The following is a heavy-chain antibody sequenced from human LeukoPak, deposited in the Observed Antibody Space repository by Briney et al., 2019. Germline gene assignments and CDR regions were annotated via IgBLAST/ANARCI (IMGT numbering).Heavy chain of an antibody. J-gene: IGHJ4*02. CDR2: INPNTGGT. CDR1: GYTFTDYY. V-gene: IGHV1-2*02. D-gene: IGHD4/OR15-4a*01. Sequence: ASVKVSCKASGYTFTDYYIHWVRQAPGQGLQWMGWINPNTGGTNYAQKFQGRVTMTRDTSISTVYMELSRLRSDDTAVYYCASGDYGDPPLNYWGQGTLVTVSS. CDR3: ASGDYGDPPLNY.